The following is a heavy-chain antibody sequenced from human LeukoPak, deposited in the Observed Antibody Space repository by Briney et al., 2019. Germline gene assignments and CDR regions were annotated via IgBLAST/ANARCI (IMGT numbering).Heavy chain of an antibody. Sequence: GGSLRLSCAASGFTFGAYVMHWVRQAPGKGLEWLALISHDENIKSYADSVKGRFTISRDNFKNTLYLQMSSLRADDTAVYYCARRSVTTFDYWGQGTLVTVSS. J-gene: IGHJ4*02. CDR1: GFTFGAYV. CDR2: ISHDENIK. V-gene: IGHV3-30-3*01. CDR3: ARRSVTTFDY. D-gene: IGHD4-17*01.